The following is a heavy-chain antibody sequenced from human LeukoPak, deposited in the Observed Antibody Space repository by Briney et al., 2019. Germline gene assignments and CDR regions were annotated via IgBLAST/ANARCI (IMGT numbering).Heavy chain of an antibody. CDR2: IKQDGSEK. V-gene: IGHV3-7*01. J-gene: IGHJ6*03. Sequence: GGSLRLSCAASGFTFSSYWMSWVRQAPGKGLEWVANIKQDGSEKYYVDSVKGRFTISRDNAKNSLYLQMNSLRAEDTAVYYCARTGPREGSSSGYYYYMDVWGKGTTVTVSS. CDR1: GFTFSSYW. CDR3: ARTGPREGSSSGYYYYMDV. D-gene: IGHD6-6*01.